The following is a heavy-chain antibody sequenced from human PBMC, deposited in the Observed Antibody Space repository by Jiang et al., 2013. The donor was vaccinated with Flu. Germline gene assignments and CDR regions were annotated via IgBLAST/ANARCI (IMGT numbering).Heavy chain of an antibody. D-gene: IGHD3-3*01. CDR3: ARHQYYDFWSGSPGWFDP. J-gene: IGHJ5*02. CDR1: GYSFTSYW. Sequence: GAEVKKPGESLKISCKGSGYSFTSYWIGWVRQMPGKGLEWMGIIYPGDSDTRYSPSFQGQVTISADKSISTAYLQWSSLKASDTAMYYCARHQYYDFWSGSPGWFDPWGQGTLVTVSS. CDR2: IYPGDSDT. V-gene: IGHV5-51*01.